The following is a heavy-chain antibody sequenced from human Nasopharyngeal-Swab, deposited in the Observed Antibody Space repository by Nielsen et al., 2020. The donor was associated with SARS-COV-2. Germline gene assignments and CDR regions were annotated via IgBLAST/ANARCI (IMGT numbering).Heavy chain of an antibody. CDR1: GFTFSSYA. CDR3: ARGWGIAVNSWFDP. J-gene: IGHJ5*02. D-gene: IGHD6-19*01. Sequence: GESLKISCAASGFTFSSYAMHWVRQAPGKGLEWVAVISYDGSNKYYADSVKGRFTISRDNSKNTLYLQMNSLRAEDTAVYYCARGWGIAVNSWFDPWGQGTLVTVSS. CDR2: ISYDGSNK. V-gene: IGHV3-30*04.